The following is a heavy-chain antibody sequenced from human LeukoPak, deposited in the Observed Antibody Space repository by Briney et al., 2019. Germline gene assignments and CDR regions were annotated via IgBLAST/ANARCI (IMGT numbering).Heavy chain of an antibody. D-gene: IGHD1-14*01. CDR3: AKSHTTAIDY. J-gene: IGHJ4*02. Sequence: GGSLRLSCAASGFTVSSIYMSWVRQAPGKGLEWLSGISGSGGGTYYADSVRGRFTISRDDSKNTLYLLMNSPRAEDTAVYYCAKSHTTAIDYWGQGTLVTVSS. CDR2: ISGSGGGT. CDR1: GFTVSSIY. V-gene: IGHV3-23*01.